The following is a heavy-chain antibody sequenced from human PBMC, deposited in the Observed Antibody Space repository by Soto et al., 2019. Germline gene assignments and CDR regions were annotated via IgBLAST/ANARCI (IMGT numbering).Heavy chain of an antibody. J-gene: IGHJ5*02. Sequence: EVQLLESGGGLVQPGGSLRLSCAASGFTFSSYAMSWVRQAPGKGLEWVSAISGSGGSTYYADSVKGRLTISRDNSKNTLYLQMNSLKAEDTAVYYCAKDSPVTACHFCWFDHWGHGTLVTVSS. V-gene: IGHV3-23*01. D-gene: IGHD2-21*02. CDR2: ISGSGGST. CDR1: GFTFSSYA. CDR3: AKDSPVTACHFCWFDH.